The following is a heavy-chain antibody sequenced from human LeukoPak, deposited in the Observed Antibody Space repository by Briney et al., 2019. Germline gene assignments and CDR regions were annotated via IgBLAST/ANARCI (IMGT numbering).Heavy chain of an antibody. CDR1: GFTFSSYS. J-gene: IGHJ4*02. CDR2: ITSSSSYI. Sequence: GGSLRLSCAASGFTFSSYSINWVRQAPGKGLEWVSSITSSSSYIYYADSVKDRFTISRDNAKNSLYLQMNSLRAEDTAVYYWARLRQGGLYWGQGALVTVSS. CDR3: ARLRQGGLY. D-gene: IGHD3-16*01. V-gene: IGHV3-21*01.